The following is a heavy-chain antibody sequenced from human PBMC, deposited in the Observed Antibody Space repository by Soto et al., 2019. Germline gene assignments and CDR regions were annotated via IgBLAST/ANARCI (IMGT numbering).Heavy chain of an antibody. CDR2: VYDTWST. D-gene: IGHD3-10*01. CDR1: SGPSKSHN. V-gene: IGHV4-59*08. CDR3: VRQGIGFLHGLVDV. Sequence: QVQVQQSGPGLVKPSETLSLTCTVSSGPSKSHNWGWIRQPPGRGLEWIGYVYDTWSTSYNPSLKRRVTVSADTSTTRISLTLRFVTAADTAVYYCVRQGIGFLHGLVDVWGQGTTVIVSS. J-gene: IGHJ6*01.